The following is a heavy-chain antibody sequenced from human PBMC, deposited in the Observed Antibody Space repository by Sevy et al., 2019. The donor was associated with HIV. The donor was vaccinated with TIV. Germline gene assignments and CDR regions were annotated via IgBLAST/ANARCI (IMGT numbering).Heavy chain of an antibody. CDR2: INPGDGGT. V-gene: IGHV1-46*01. Sequence: ASVKVSCKASGYTITRYYIHWVRQAPGQGLEWMGIINPGDGGTTYAQKFQGGVLMTRDTSTSTVYMELSSLRFDDTAVYYCASYTTGSRGDYWGQGTLVTVSS. CDR3: ASYTTGSRGDY. J-gene: IGHJ4*02. CDR1: GYTITRYY. D-gene: IGHD3-16*01.